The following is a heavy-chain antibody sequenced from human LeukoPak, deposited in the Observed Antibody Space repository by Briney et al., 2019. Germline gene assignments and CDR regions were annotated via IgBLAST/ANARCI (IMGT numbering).Heavy chain of an antibody. CDR1: GGTFSSYA. D-gene: IGHD5-18*01. CDR2: IIPIFGTA. CDR3: AREQDTAMVIDY. V-gene: IGHV1-69*05. J-gene: IGHJ4*02. Sequence: SSVKVSCKASGGTFSSYAISWVRQAPGQGLEWMGMIIPIFGTANYAQKFQGRVTITTDESTSTAYMELSSLRSEDTAVYYCAREQDTAMVIDYWGQGTLVTVSS.